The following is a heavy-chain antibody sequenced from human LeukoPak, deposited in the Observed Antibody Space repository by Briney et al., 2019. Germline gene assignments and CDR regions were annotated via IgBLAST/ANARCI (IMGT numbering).Heavy chain of an antibody. Sequence: SETLSLTCAVYGGSFSGYYWTWIRQPPGKGLEWIGEINHSGTTNCNPSLKSRVTMSVDTSKNQFSLRLTSVTAADTAVYYCARDGAAAPVRFDPWGQGTLVTVSS. CDR1: GGSFSGYY. CDR3: ARDGAAAPVRFDP. V-gene: IGHV4-34*01. D-gene: IGHD6-13*01. J-gene: IGHJ5*02. CDR2: INHSGTT.